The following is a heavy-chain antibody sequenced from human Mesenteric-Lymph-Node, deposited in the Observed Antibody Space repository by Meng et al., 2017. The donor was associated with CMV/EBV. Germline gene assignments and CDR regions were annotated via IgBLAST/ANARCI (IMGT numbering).Heavy chain of an antibody. CDR2: INYSGGDT. CDR3: ARGTSVVPVAIPLFDYFDY. D-gene: IGHD2-2*02. CDR1: GYIFTNYY. V-gene: IGHV1-46*01. J-gene: IGHJ4*02. Sequence: SVKVSCQASGYIFTNYYIHWVRQAPGQGLEWMGIINYSGGDTTYAQEFQDRVTMTGDTSTSTVYMELTSLTSEDTAVYYCARGTSVVPVAIPLFDYFDYWGQGTLVTVSS.